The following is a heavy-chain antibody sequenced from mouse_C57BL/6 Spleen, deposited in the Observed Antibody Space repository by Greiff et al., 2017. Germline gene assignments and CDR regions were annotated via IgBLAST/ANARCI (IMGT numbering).Heavy chain of an antibody. V-gene: IGHV2-5*01. CDR3: AKGDTGVYYYAMDY. Sequence: QVQLKESGPGLVQPSQSLSITCTVSGFSLTSYGVHWVRQSPGKGLEWLGVIWRGGNTDYNAAFMSRLSITKDNSKSQVFFKMNSLQADDTAIYYCAKGDTGVYYYAMDYWGQGTSVTVSS. J-gene: IGHJ4*01. CDR1: GFSLTSYG. CDR2: IWRGGNT. D-gene: IGHD1-1*01.